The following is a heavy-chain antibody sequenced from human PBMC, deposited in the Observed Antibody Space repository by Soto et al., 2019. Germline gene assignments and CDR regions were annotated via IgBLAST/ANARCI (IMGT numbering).Heavy chain of an antibody. D-gene: IGHD4-17*01. CDR3: ARDDYGGNSGY. V-gene: IGHV3-9*01. CDR1: GFTFDDYA. J-gene: IGHJ4*02. CDR2: ISWNSGSI. Sequence: EVQLVESGGGLVRPGRSLRLSCAASGFTFDDYAMHWVRQAPGKGLEWVSGISWNSGSIGYADSVKGRFTISRDNAKNSLYLQMNSLRAEDTAVYYCARDDYGGNSGYWGQGTLVTVSS.